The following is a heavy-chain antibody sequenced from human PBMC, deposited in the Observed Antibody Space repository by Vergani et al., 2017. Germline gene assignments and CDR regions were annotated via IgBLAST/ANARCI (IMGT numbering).Heavy chain of an antibody. D-gene: IGHD2-2*01. Sequence: QVQLQESGPGLVKPSETLSLTCTVSGGSISSYYWSWIRQPPGKGLEWIGYIYYSGSTNYNPSLKSRVTISVDTSKNQFSLKLSSVTAADTAVYYCARSDPDCSSTSCLRNWYFDLWGRGTLVTVSS. CDR1: GGSISSYY. J-gene: IGHJ2*01. V-gene: IGHV4-59*08. CDR2: IYYSGST. CDR3: ARSDPDCSSTSCLRNWYFDL.